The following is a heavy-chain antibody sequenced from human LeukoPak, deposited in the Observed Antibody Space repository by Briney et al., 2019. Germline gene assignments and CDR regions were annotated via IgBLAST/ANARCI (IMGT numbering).Heavy chain of an antibody. Sequence: GGSLRLSCAASGFTFSSYAMHWVRQAPGKGLEWVAVISYDGSNKYYADSVKGRFTISRDNSKNTLFLQLNSLRADDSAVYYRAKGGHDFNPFYWWGQGTLVTVSS. CDR1: GFTFSSYA. D-gene: IGHD2-21*02. CDR3: AKGGHDFNPFYW. J-gene: IGHJ4*02. V-gene: IGHV3-30*04. CDR2: ISYDGSNK.